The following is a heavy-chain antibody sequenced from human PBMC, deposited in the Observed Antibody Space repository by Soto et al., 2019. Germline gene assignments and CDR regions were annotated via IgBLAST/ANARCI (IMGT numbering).Heavy chain of an antibody. CDR2: ISFDGTNK. CDR3: ARGDTLPGY. Sequence: QVQLVESGGGVVQPGRSLRLSCAASGFSFSRYGMHWVRQAPGKGLGWVAIISFDGTNKYYVDSVKGRFTISRDNSKNTLYLEMNSLRVEDTAVYYCARGDTLPGYWGQGTLVTVSS. J-gene: IGHJ4*02. V-gene: IGHV3-33*01. D-gene: IGHD3-10*01. CDR1: GFSFSRYG.